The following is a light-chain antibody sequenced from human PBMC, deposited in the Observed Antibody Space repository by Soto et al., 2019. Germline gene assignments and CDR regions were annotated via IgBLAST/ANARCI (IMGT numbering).Light chain of an antibody. Sequence: DIQLTQSQSFLSASVGDRVTVTCRSSQDISSYLAWYQQKPGKAPKVLIYGASTLQSVVPPRFGGSGSGTAFTLTIRSLQPEDFANYFCQQVHDYPITFGGGTKVEIK. V-gene: IGKV1-9*01. CDR1: QDISSY. J-gene: IGKJ4*01. CDR3: QQVHDYPIT. CDR2: GAS.